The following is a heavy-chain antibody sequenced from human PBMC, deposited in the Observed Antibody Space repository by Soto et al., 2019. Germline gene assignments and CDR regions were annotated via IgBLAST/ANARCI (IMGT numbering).Heavy chain of an antibody. CDR3: ARSYCGDDCALDY. Sequence: GGSLRLSCAASGFTFSSYGMHWVRQAPGKGLEWVAVISYDGSNKYYADSVKGRFTISRDNSKNTLYLQMSSLRVEDTAVYYCARSYCGDDCALDYWGQGTLVTVSS. V-gene: IGHV3-30*03. D-gene: IGHD2-21*02. CDR1: GFTFSSYG. CDR2: ISYDGSNK. J-gene: IGHJ4*02.